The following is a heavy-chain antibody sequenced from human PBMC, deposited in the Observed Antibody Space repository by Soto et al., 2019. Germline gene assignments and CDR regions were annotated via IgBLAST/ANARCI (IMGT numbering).Heavy chain of an antibody. CDR3: ARQPDNGDYGYYFEV. J-gene: IGHJ4*02. D-gene: IGHD4-17*01. V-gene: IGHV4-59*01. CDR1: GGSISPYY. Sequence: QVQLQESGPRLVKPSETLSLTCTVSGGSISPYYWSWIRQSPGKGLERLGYIFYSGTADYNPSLKNRVTLSVDTSKNQFSLELTSVTAADTAVYYCARQPDNGDYGYYFEVWGQGTLVTVSS. CDR2: IFYSGTA.